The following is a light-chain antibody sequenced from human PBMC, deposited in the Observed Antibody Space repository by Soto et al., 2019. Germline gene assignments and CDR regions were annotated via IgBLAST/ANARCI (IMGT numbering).Light chain of an antibody. CDR3: CSYAGSYFYV. V-gene: IGLV1-40*01. CDR2: GST. CDR1: SSNFGAGYD. J-gene: IGLJ1*01. Sequence: QSVLTQPPSVSGAPGQTVTMSCTGSSSNFGAGYDVHWYQQLPGTAPKLLIYGSTNRPSGVPARFSGSKSDTSASLAITGLQAEDEADYYCCSYAGSYFYVFGTGTKVTVL.